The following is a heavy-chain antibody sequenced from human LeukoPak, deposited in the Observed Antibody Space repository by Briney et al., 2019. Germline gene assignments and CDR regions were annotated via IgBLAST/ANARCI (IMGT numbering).Heavy chain of an antibody. CDR1: GGSISSYY. V-gene: IGHV4-4*07. CDR3: ARHAPAEVGATRDDAFDI. D-gene: IGHD1-26*01. CDR2: IYTSGST. J-gene: IGHJ3*02. Sequence: PSETLSLTCTVSGGSISSYYWSWIRQPAGKGLEWIGRIYTSGSTNYNPSLKSRVTISVDTSKNQFSLKLSSVTAADTAVYYCARHAPAEVGATRDDAFDIWGQGTMVTVSS.